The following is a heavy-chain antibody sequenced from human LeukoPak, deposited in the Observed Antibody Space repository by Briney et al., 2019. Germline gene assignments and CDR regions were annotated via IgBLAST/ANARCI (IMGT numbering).Heavy chain of an antibody. J-gene: IGHJ4*02. CDR3: ARHSSVAAQNFDY. D-gene: IGHD6-6*01. Sequence: SQTLSLTCAVSGGSISSGGYSWSWIRQPPGKGLEWIGYIYHSGSTYHNPSLKGRVTITVDRSKNQFSLRLSTVTAADTAVYYCARHSSVAAQNFDYWGQGTLVTVSS. CDR1: GGSISSGGYS. CDR2: IYHSGST. V-gene: IGHV4-30-2*01.